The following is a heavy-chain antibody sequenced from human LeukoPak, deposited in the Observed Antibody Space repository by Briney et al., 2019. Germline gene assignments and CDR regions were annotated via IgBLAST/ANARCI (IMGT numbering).Heavy chain of an antibody. V-gene: IGHV1-8*01. Sequence: ASVKVSCKASGSTFNNYDVIWVRQASGQGLEWMGWVNPNSGNTGYAQRFQGRVTMTRDTSINAAYMELSSLRSDDTAVYFCAAGYSSGWYIYWGPGALVIVSS. J-gene: IGHJ4*02. CDR2: VNPNSGNT. CDR1: GSTFNNYD. CDR3: AAGYSSGWYIY. D-gene: IGHD6-19*01.